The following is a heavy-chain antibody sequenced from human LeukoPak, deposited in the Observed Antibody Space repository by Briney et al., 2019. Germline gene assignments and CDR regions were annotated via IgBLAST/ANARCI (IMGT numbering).Heavy chain of an antibody. CDR3: ARVRGGYGSGSYYYYYYMDV. J-gene: IGHJ6*03. Sequence: PGGSLRLSCAASGFTVSSNYMSWVRQAPGKGLEWVSVIYSGGSTYYSGSVKGRFTISRDNSKNTLYLQMNSLRAEDTAVYYCARVRGGYGSGSYYYYYYMDVWGKGTTVTISS. D-gene: IGHD2-15*01. CDR2: IYSGGST. CDR1: GFTVSSNY. V-gene: IGHV3-53*01.